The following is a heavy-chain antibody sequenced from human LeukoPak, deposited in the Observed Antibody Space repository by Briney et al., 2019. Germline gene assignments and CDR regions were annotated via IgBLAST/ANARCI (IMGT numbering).Heavy chain of an antibody. CDR1: GFTFSSYW. V-gene: IGHV3-7*04. Sequence: GGSPRLSCAASGFTFSSYWMSWVRQAPGKGLEGVANIKQDGSEKYYVDSVKGRFTISRDNAKNSLYLQMNSLRAEDTAVYYCAGVDSSGYLNNWGQGTLVTVSS. J-gene: IGHJ4*02. CDR2: IKQDGSEK. CDR3: AGVDSSGYLNN. D-gene: IGHD3-22*01.